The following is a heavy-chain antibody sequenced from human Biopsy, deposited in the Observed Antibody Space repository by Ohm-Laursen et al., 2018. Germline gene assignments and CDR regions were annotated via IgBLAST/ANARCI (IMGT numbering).Heavy chain of an antibody. CDR3: ATPFQYYDSWGGYPPFDH. CDR1: GGTFSNYA. J-gene: IGHJ4*02. Sequence: SVKVSYKVSGGTFSNYAISWVRQAPGEGLEWMGGIIAVSGLVNYAPKFQGRVSITADKSTTTAYMELSNLKSEDTAVYYCATPFQYYDSWGGYPPFDHWGQGTLVTVSS. CDR2: IIAVSGLV. V-gene: IGHV1-69*10. D-gene: IGHD3-3*01.